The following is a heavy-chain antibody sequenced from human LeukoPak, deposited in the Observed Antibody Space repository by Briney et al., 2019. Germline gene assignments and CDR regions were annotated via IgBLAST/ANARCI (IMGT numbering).Heavy chain of an antibody. Sequence: ASVKVSCKASGYTFTSYYMHWVRQAPGQGLEWMGIINPSGGSTNYAQKFQGRVTMTRGMSTSTVYMELSSLRSEDTAVYFCARGLSSTSSFYYNYYYMDVWGKGTTVTVSS. D-gene: IGHD2-2*01. J-gene: IGHJ6*03. CDR1: GYTFTSYY. V-gene: IGHV1-46*01. CDR3: ARGLSSTSSFYYNYYYMDV. CDR2: INPSGGST.